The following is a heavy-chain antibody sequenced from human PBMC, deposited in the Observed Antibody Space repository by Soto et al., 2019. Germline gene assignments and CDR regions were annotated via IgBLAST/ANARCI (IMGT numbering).Heavy chain of an antibody. D-gene: IGHD3-10*01. CDR3: ARDTARAMVRIYYGMDV. Sequence: PGGSLRLSCAASGFTFSTFNMNWVRQAPGKGLEWVSYISSSGSTIYYADSVKGRFTISRDNAKNSLYLQMNSLRAEDTAVYYCARDTARAMVRIYYGMDVWGQGTTVTVSS. CDR2: ISSSGSTI. CDR1: GFTFSTFN. V-gene: IGHV3-48*04. J-gene: IGHJ6*02.